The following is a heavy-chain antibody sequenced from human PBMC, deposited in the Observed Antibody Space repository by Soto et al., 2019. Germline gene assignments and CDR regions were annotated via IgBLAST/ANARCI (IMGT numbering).Heavy chain of an antibody. J-gene: IGHJ4*02. Sequence: GASVMVSCKASGYTFTGYYMHWVRQAPGQGLEWMGWINPSSGGTNYAQKFQGWVTMTRDTSISTAYMELSRLRSDDTAVYYCARSVEAATQTGRFHGGYSDFDYWGQGTLVTVSS. V-gene: IGHV1-2*04. D-gene: IGHD2-15*01. CDR1: GYTFTGYY. CDR3: ARSVEAATQTGRFHGGYSDFDY. CDR2: INPSSGGT.